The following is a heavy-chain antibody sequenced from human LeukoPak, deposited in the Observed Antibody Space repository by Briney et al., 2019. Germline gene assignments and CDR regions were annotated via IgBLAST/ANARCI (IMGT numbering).Heavy chain of an antibody. J-gene: IGHJ4*02. D-gene: IGHD1-26*01. V-gene: IGHV4-4*07. Sequence: SGTLSLTCTVSGGSISSYYWSWIRQPAGKGLEWIGRIYTSGSTNYNASLKSRVSMSVDTSKDQFSLKLSSVTAADTAVFYCARENSGSYREFDYWGQGTLVTVSS. CDR3: ARENSGSYREFDY. CDR1: GGSISSYY. CDR2: IYTSGST.